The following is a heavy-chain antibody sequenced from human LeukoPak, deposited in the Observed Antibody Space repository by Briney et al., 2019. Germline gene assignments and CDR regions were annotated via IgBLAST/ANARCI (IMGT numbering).Heavy chain of an antibody. Sequence: GGSLRLSCVASGFTFNSFAIHWVRQAPGKGLEWVAVISYDGSNKYYADSVRGPFTISRDNSKNTLYLQLNSLRAEDTAVYYCARGYSYGYDYYYGIDVWGQGTTVTVSS. J-gene: IGHJ6*02. CDR1: GFTFNSFA. CDR2: ISYDGSNK. D-gene: IGHD5-18*01. CDR3: ARGYSYGYDYYYGIDV. V-gene: IGHV3-30-3*01.